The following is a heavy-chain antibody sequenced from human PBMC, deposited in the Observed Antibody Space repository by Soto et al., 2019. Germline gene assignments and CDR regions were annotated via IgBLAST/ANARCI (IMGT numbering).Heavy chain of an antibody. V-gene: IGHV4-59*12. J-gene: IGHJ4*02. CDR1: GGSISSYY. CDR3: ARGRILASSGYYFFDY. Sequence: PSETLSLTCTVSGGSISSYYWSWIRQPPGKGLEWIGYIYHGGSTNYNPSLKSRVTISVDTSKNQFSLKLSSVTAADTAVYYCARGRILASSGYYFFDYWGQGTLVTVSS. CDR2: IYHGGST. D-gene: IGHD3-22*01.